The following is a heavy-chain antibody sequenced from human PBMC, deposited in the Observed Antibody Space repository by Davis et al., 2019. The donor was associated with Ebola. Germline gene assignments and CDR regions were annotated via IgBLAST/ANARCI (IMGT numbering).Heavy chain of an antibody. V-gene: IGHV4-39*01. D-gene: IGHD4/OR15-4a*01. J-gene: IGHJ4*02. CDR2: FYYSGST. Sequence: MPGGSLRLSCTVSGGSISSSSYYWGWIRQPPGKGLEWVGSFYYSGSTYYNASLKSRVTISVDTSKNQFSLKLSSVTAADTAVYFCARGATGVLTSYFDYWGQGTLVTVSS. CDR1: GGSISSSSYY. CDR3: ARGATGVLTSYFDY.